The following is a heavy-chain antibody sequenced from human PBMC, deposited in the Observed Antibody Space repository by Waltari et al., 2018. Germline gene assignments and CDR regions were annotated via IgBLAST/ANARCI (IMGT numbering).Heavy chain of an antibody. CDR3: ARHRGSSYYDGLQY. V-gene: IGHV4-39*01. CDR1: GDSITSSSNY. D-gene: IGHD1-26*01. J-gene: IGHJ4*02. Sequence: QLQLQESGPGLVKASETLSLTCTVPGDSITSSSNYWGWIRPPPGMGLEWIVSVSYCGSTYYTPSLKSRVTVSVDTSKSQFSRKLNSVTATDTAVYYCARHRGSSYYDGLQYWGQGTLVTVSS. CDR2: VSYCGST.